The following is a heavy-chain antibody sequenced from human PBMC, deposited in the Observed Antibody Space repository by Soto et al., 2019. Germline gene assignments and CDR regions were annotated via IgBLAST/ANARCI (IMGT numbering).Heavy chain of an antibody. CDR3: ARAERGYSYGFSYYYGMDV. V-gene: IGHV4-59*01. J-gene: IGHJ6*02. CDR1: GGSISSYY. CDR2: IYYSGST. D-gene: IGHD5-18*01. Sequence: SETLSLTCTVSGGSISSYYWSWIRQPPGKGLEWIGYIYYSGSTNYNPSLKSRVTISVDTSKNQFSMKMSSVNAADTAVYYCARAERGYSYGFSYYYGMDVWGQGTTVTVSS.